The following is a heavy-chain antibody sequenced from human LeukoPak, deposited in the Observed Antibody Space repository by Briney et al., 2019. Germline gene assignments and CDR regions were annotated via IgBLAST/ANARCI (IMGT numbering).Heavy chain of an antibody. J-gene: IGHJ3*02. Sequence: PSETLSLTCTVSGGSISSYYWSWIRQPPGKGLEWIGYIYYSGSTNYNPSLKSRVTISVDASKNQFSLKLSSVTAADTAVYYCAREIRLDYYDSSGYYYRDAFDIWGQGTMVTVSS. CDR1: GGSISSYY. D-gene: IGHD3-22*01. CDR2: IYYSGST. CDR3: AREIRLDYYDSSGYYYRDAFDI. V-gene: IGHV4-59*01.